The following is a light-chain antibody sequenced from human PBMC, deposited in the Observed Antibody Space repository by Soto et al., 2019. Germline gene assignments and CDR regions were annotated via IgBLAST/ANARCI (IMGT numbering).Light chain of an antibody. CDR3: QQYDSYPCT. Sequence: EIVLTQSPGTLSLSPGERATLSCRASQSVSSSYLAWYQQKPGQAPRLLIYGASSRATGIPDRFSGSGSGTDFTLTISRLEPEDFAVYYCQQYDSYPCTFSQGTKLEI. V-gene: IGKV3-20*01. CDR1: QSVSSSY. J-gene: IGKJ2*02. CDR2: GAS.